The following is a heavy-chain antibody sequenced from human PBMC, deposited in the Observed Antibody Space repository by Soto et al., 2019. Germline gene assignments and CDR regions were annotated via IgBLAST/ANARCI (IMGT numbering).Heavy chain of an antibody. V-gene: IGHV4-34*01. CDR2: INHSGST. CDR1: GGSFSGYY. CDR3: ASGGYGRDY. Sequence: SETLSLTCAVYGGSFSGYYWSWIRQPPGRGLEWIGEINHSGSTNYNPSLKSRVTISVDTSKNQFSLKLSSVTAADTAVYYCASGGYGRDYWGQGTLVTVSS. D-gene: IGHD5-12*01. J-gene: IGHJ4*02.